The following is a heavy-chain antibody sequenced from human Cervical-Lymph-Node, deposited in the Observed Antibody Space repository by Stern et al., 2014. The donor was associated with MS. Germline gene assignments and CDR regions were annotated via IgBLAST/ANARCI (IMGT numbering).Heavy chain of an antibody. CDR3: ARQRYFDY. CDR1: GYTFTSYW. CDR2: IFPGGSDI. V-gene: IGHV5-51*01. J-gene: IGHJ4*02. Sequence: VQLGQSGPEVKRPGESLKISCQASGYTFTSYWIGWVRQMPGKGLEWIAIIFPGGSDIRYSPSFQGQVTISADKSSSTAYLQWNNLKASDTAIYYCARQRYFDYWGQGTLVTGSS.